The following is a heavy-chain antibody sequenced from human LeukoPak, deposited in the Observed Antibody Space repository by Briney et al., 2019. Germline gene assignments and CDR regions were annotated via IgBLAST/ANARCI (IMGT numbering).Heavy chain of an antibody. J-gene: IGHJ4*02. V-gene: IGHV4-59*08. CDR3: ARVVYGSGSYYFDY. CDR1: GGSISSYY. D-gene: IGHD3-10*01. Sequence: SETLSLTCTVSGGSISSYYWSWIRQPPGKGLEWIGYIYYSESTNYNPSLKSRVTISVDTSKNQFSLKLSSVTAADTAVYYCARVVYGSGSYYFDYWGQGTLVTVSS. CDR2: IYYSEST.